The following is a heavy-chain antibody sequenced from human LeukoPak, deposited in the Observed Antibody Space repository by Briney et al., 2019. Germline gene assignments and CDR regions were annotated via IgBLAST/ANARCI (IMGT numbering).Heavy chain of an antibody. V-gene: IGHV3-21*01. CDR2: ISSSRSYI. CDR1: GFTFSSYS. J-gene: IGHJ4*02. CDR3: ARDPIYSYGPPSYFDY. D-gene: IGHD5-18*01. Sequence: PGGSLRLSCAASGFTFSSYSMNWVRQAPGKGLEWVSSISSSRSYIYYADSVKGRFTISRDNAKNSLYLQMNSLRAEDTAVYYCARDPIYSYGPPSYFDYWGQGTLVTVSS.